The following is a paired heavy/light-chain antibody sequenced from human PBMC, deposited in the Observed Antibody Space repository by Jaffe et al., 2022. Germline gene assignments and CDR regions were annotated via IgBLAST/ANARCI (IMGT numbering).Light chain of an antibody. CDR1: QSVLYSSNNNNY. V-gene: IGKV4-1*01. CDR3: QQYYTTPRT. J-gene: IGKJ1*01. CDR2: WAS. Sequence: DIVMTQSPDSLALSLGERATINCKSSQSVLYSSNNNNYLAWYQQKPGQPPKLLIYWASTRESGVPDRFSGSGSGTDFTLTISGLQAEDVAVYYCQQYYTTPRTFGQGTKVEIK.
Heavy chain of an antibody. J-gene: IGHJ4*02. D-gene: IGHD1-26*01. CDR2: IRGSDGST. V-gene: IGHV3-23*01. Sequence: EVQLLESGGGLVQPGGSLRLSCVASGITFSSYAMTWVRQAPGKGLEWVSGIRGSDGSTYNANSVKGRFTISRDNSKNTLYLQMNSLRAEDTAVYYCAKETSTWDSPFDYWGQGTLVTVSS. CDR1: GITFSSYA. CDR3: AKETSTWDSPFDY.